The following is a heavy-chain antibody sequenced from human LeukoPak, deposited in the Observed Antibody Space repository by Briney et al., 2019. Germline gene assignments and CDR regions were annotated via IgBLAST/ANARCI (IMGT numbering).Heavy chain of an antibody. D-gene: IGHD2/OR15-2a*01. J-gene: IGHJ4*02. Sequence: GGSLRLSCAASGFTVSSNYMNWVRQAPGKGLEWVSVLYSAGNTFYADSVKCRFTISRDNSKNTLYLQMNSLRPEDTAVYYCARAREYLATDYWGQGTLVTVSS. V-gene: IGHV3-66*02. CDR1: GFTVSSNY. CDR3: ARAREYLATDY. CDR2: LYSAGNT.